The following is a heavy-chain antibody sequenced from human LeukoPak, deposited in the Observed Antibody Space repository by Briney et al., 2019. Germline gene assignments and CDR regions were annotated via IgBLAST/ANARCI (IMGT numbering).Heavy chain of an antibody. Sequence: PGESLKISCKGSGYSFTSYWIGWVRQMPGKGLEWMGIIYPGDSDTRYSPSFQGQVTISADKSISTAYLQWSSLKASDTAMYYCARVHRPVVPAAILWSGWFDPWGQGTLVTVSS. CDR2: IYPGDSDT. V-gene: IGHV5-51*03. CDR3: ARVHRPVVPAAILWSGWFDP. D-gene: IGHD2-2*02. J-gene: IGHJ5*02. CDR1: GYSFTSYW.